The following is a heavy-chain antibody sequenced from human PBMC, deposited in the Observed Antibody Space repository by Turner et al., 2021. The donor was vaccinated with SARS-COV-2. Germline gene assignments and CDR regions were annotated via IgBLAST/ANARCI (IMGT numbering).Heavy chain of an antibody. J-gene: IGHJ4*02. V-gene: IGHV4-39*02. CDR3: ERLRLVYGDYAEY. Sequence: QLPLQESFPRLVKPSETLSRSCTGAGDSIAGSAYYWGWIRQSPAKGLEWIGTVDSGGTTYYKPSLKRRITLSVDTSTNHFYLNLYSVTAADTAVYDGERLRLVYGDYAEYWGQGALVTVSS. CDR2: VDSGGTT. CDR1: GDSIAGSAYY. D-gene: IGHD4-17*01.